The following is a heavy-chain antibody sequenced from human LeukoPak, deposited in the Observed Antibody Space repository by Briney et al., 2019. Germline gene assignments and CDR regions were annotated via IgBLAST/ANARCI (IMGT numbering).Heavy chain of an antibody. D-gene: IGHD2-2*01. CDR2: IYHSGST. J-gene: IGHJ4*02. V-gene: IGHV4-38-2*02. CDR3: ARVRGYCSSTICYRFYFDY. Sequence: SSETLSLTCTVSGYSISSGYYWGWIRQPPGKGLEWIGTIYHSGSTYYNPSLKSRVTISVDTSKNQFSLKLTSVTAADTAVYYCARVRGYCSSTICYRFYFDYWGQGTLVTVSS. CDR1: GYSISSGYY.